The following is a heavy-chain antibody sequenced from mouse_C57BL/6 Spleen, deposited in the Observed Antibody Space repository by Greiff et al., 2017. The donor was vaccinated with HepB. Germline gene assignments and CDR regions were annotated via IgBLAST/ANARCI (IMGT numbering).Heavy chain of an antibody. J-gene: IGHJ4*01. V-gene: IGHV1-82*01. CDR1: GYAFSSSW. D-gene: IGHD1-1*01. Sequence: VQLQQSGPELVKPGASVKISCKASGYAFSSSWMNWVKQRPGKGLEWIGRIYPGDGDTNYNGKFKGKATLTADKSSSTAYMQLSSLTSEDSAVYFCARRGHYYGSSYDAMDYWGQGTSVTVSS. CDR2: IYPGDGDT. CDR3: ARRGHYYGSSYDAMDY.